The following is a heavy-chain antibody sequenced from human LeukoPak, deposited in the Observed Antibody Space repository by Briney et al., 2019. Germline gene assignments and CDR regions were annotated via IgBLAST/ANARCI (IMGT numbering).Heavy chain of an antibody. CDR3: ARGHSFRYVY. D-gene: IGHD1-14*01. CDR2: INHSGST. CDR1: GGSFSGYY. J-gene: IGHJ4*02. V-gene: IGHV4-34*01. Sequence: SETLSLTCAVYGGSFSGYYWSWIRQPPGKGLEWIGEINHSGSTNYNPSLKSRVTISVDTSKNQFSLKLSSVTAADTAVYYCARGHSFRYVYWGQGTLVTVSS.